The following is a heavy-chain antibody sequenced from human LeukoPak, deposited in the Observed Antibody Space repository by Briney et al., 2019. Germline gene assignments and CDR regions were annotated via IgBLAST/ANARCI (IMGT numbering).Heavy chain of an antibody. D-gene: IGHD3-10*01. J-gene: IGHJ4*02. CDR3: AKQFDSGNYYPTGDDY. V-gene: IGHV3-23*01. CDR2: ISGSGADT. CDR1: GFTLSSYA. Sequence: GGSLRLSCAASGFTLSSYATTWVRQAPGKGLEWVSAISGSGADTYYADSVKGRFTISRDTSKNTVYLQMNSLRDEDTAVYYCAKQFDSGNYYPTGDDYGGQETLVTVSS.